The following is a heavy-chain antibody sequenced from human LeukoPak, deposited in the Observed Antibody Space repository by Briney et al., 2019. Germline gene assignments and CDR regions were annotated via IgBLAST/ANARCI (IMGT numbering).Heavy chain of an antibody. CDR1: GFTFSSYW. J-gene: IGHJ4*02. CDR2: IKQDGSEK. CDR3: ARDTYGRGGEQPIDY. V-gene: IGHV3-7*01. Sequence: GGSLRLSCAASGFTFSSYWMSWVRQAPGKGLEWVANIKQDGSEKYYVDSVKGRFTISRDNAKNSLYLQMNSLRAEDTAVYYCARDTYGRGGEQPIDYWGQGTLVTVSS. D-gene: IGHD3-16*01.